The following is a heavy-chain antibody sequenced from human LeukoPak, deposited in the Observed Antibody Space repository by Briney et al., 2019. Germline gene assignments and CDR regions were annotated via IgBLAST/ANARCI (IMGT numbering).Heavy chain of an antibody. J-gene: IGHJ1*01. D-gene: IGHD6-19*01. CDR1: GYSFTSYW. Sequence: KPRESLRISCKGSGYSFTSYWIIWVRQMPGKGLEWMGRIDPSDSYTNYSPSFQGHVTISADKSISTAYLQWSSLKASDTAMYYCARQLAVAGTLEYFQHWGQGTLVTVSS. CDR3: ARQLAVAGTLEYFQH. CDR2: IDPSDSYT. V-gene: IGHV5-10-1*01.